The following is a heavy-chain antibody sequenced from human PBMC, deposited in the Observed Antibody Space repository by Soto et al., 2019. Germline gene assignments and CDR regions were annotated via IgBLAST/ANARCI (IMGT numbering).Heavy chain of an antibody. D-gene: IGHD2-2*01. CDR1: GYIFTTYW. CDR3: ASSTNSLYYYGMDV. CDR2: INPIDSDT. J-gene: IGHJ6*02. V-gene: IGHV5-51*01. Sequence: GESLKISCKASGYIFTTYWIAWVRQMPGQGLEWIGIINPIDSDTRYSPSFQGQVTISADKSISTTYLQWSSLKASDTAMYYYASSTNSLYYYGMDVWGQGTTVTVSS.